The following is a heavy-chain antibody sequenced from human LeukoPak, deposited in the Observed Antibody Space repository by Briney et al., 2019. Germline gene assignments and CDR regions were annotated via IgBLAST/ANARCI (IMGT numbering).Heavy chain of an antibody. J-gene: IGHJ3*02. D-gene: IGHD6-13*01. Sequence: PSETLSLTCAVYGGSFSGYYWSWIRQPPGKGLEWIGEINHSGSTNYNPSLKGRVTISVDTSKNQFSLKLSSVTAADTAVYYCARTRYSSSWYMGGAFDIWGQGTMVTVSS. CDR2: INHSGST. CDR3: ARTRYSSSWYMGGAFDI. CDR1: GGSFSGYY. V-gene: IGHV4-34*01.